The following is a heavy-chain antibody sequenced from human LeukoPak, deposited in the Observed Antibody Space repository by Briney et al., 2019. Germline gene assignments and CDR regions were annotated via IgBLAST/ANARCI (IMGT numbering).Heavy chain of an antibody. CDR2: IYHSGST. V-gene: IGHV4-30-2*01. CDR1: GGSISSGGYY. Sequence: SETLSLTCTVSGGSISSGGYYWSWIRQPPGKGLEWIGYIYHSGSTYYNPSLKSRVTISVDRSKNQFSLKLSSVTAADTAVYYCARAPVVVEAEGIDYWGQGTLVTVSS. J-gene: IGHJ4*02. CDR3: ARAPVVVEAEGIDY. D-gene: IGHD3-22*01.